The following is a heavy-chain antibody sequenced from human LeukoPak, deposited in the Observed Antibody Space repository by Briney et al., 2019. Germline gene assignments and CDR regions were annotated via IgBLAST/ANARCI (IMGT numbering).Heavy chain of an antibody. V-gene: IGHV4-59*01. J-gene: IGHJ4*02. CDR2: IYYSGST. CDR3: ARDRAYYYDSSGYYPSTFDY. Sequence: KPSETLSLTCTVSGGSISSYYWSWIRQPPGKGLEWIGYIYYSGSTNYNPSLKSRVTISVDTSKNQFSLKLSSVTAADTAVYYCARDRAYYYDSSGYYPSTFDYWGQGTLVTVSS. D-gene: IGHD3-22*01. CDR1: GGSISSYY.